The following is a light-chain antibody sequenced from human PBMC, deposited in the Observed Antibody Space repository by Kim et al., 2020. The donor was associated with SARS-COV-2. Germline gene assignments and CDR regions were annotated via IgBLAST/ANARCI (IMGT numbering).Light chain of an antibody. CDR1: QSVSKY. Sequence: LSWAPGERAPLSCRASQSVSKYLAWYQQKPGQAPRLLIFDASNRAAGIPARFSGSGSGTDFSLTISSLEPEDFAVYYCQQRSNWPTFGGGTKLEIK. CDR3: QQRSNWPT. J-gene: IGKJ4*01. V-gene: IGKV3-11*01. CDR2: DAS.